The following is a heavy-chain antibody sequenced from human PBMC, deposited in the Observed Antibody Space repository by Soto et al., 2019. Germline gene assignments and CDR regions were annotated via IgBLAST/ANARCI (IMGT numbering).Heavy chain of an antibody. D-gene: IGHD3-16*01. CDR2: IYYSGST. V-gene: IGHV4-59*08. Sequence: PSETLSLTCTVSGGSISSYYWSWIRQPPGKGLEWIGYIYYSGSTNYNPSLKSRVTISVDTSKDQFSLKLSSVTAADTAVYYCARRPIWGSYSYMDVWGKGTTVTVSS. CDR1: GGSISSYY. J-gene: IGHJ6*03. CDR3: ARRPIWGSYSYMDV.